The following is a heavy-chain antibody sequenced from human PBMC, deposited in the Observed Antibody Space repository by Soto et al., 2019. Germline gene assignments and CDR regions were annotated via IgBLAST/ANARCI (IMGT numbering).Heavy chain of an antibody. D-gene: IGHD1-26*01. CDR1: GFTFSSYA. V-gene: IGHV3-23*01. CDR2: ISGSGGST. J-gene: IGHJ3*02. CDR3: AKISGSYPSTPYAFDI. Sequence: GGSLRLSCASSGFTFSSYAMSWVRQAPGKGLEWVSAISGSGGSTYYADSAKGRFTISRDNSKNTLYLQMNSLRAEDTAVYYCAKISGSYPSTPYAFDIWGQGTMVTVSS.